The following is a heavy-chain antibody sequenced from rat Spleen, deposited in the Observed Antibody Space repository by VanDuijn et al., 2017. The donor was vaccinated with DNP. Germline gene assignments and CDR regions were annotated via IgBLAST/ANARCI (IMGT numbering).Heavy chain of an antibody. CDR3: ARDLDFGYNYAFDY. CDR1: EFTFSDYN. CDR2: IFYDVSRT. V-gene: IGHV5S10*01. D-gene: IGHD1-4*01. Sequence: EVQLVESGGGLVQPGRSLKLSCAASEFTFSDYNMAWVRQAPKKGLEWVATIFYDVSRTYYRDSVKGRFTISRDNAKSTLYLQMNSLRSEDTATYYCARDLDFGYNYAFDYWGQGVMVTVSS. J-gene: IGHJ2*01.